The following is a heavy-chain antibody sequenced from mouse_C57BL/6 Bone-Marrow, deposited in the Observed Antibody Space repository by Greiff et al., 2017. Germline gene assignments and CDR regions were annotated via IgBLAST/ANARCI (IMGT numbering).Heavy chain of an antibody. CDR1: GFTFSSYA. D-gene: IGHD1-1*01. Sequence: EVQGVESGAGLVKPGGSLKLSCAASGFTFSSYAMSWVRQTPEKRLEWVAYISSGGDYIYYAETVKGRFTISRDNARNTRYLQMSSLKSEDTAMYYCTRAYDYGSSYWYFDVWGTGTTVTVSS. V-gene: IGHV5-9-1*02. CDR2: ISSGGDYI. J-gene: IGHJ1*03. CDR3: TRAYDYGSSYWYFDV.